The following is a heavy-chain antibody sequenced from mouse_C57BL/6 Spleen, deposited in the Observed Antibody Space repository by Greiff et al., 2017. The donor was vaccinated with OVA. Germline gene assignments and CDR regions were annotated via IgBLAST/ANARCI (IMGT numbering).Heavy chain of an antibody. Sequence: QVQLKQPGAELVMPGASVKLSCKASGYTFTSYWMHWVKQRPGQGLEWIGEIDPSDSYTNYNQKFKGKSTLTVDKSSSTAYMQLSSLTSEDSAVYYCASRLYYFDYWGQGTTLTVSS. J-gene: IGHJ2*01. V-gene: IGHV1-69*01. CDR3: ASRLYYFDY. CDR1: GYTFTSYW. CDR2: IDPSDSYT. D-gene: IGHD3-2*02.